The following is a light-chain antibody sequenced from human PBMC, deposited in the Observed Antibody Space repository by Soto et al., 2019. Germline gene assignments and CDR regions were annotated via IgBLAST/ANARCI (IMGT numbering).Light chain of an antibody. Sequence: DIHMTQSPSSLSASVGHKFTITCRASQSIRRYLNWYQQKQGKAPNLLIYVASSLQSEVPSRLSGSGYGTDFTLTITSLKHEDFATYYCQQSYGNTITFGQGTRLEIK. V-gene: IGKV1-39*01. CDR2: VAS. CDR3: QQSYGNTIT. J-gene: IGKJ5*01. CDR1: QSIRRY.